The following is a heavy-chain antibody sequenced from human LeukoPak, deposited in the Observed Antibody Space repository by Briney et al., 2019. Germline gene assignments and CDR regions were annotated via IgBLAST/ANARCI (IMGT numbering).Heavy chain of an antibody. D-gene: IGHD5-24*01. J-gene: IGHJ4*02. V-gene: IGHV1-2*02. CDR2: INPNSGGT. Sequence: GASVKVSCKASGYTFTGYYMHWVRQAPGQGLEWMGWINPNSGGTNYAQKFQGRVTMTRDTSISTAYMELSRLRSDDTAVYYCARVSLLNGRWLHRGYYFDYWGQGTLVTVSS. CDR3: ARVSLLNGRWLHRGYYFDY. CDR1: GYTFTGYY.